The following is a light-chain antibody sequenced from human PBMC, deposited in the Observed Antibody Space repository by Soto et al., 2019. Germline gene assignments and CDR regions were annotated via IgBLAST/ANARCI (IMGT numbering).Light chain of an antibody. CDR3: QQYGGSPRT. CDR1: QTISSF. J-gene: IGKJ1*01. Sequence: EIVLTQFPGTLSLSPREGATLCCRASQTISSFLDWYQQKRGQAPRLLIHGASNRATGSPDRFSGSGAGTDFTLTITRLEHEDFAVYYCQQYGGSPRTCGQGTNVDIK. V-gene: IGKV3-20*01. CDR2: GAS.